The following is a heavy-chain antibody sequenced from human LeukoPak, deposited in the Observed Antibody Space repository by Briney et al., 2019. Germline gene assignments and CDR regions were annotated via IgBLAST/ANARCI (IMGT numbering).Heavy chain of an antibody. CDR2: ISHDGSNK. CDR3: AREQQPVPLDY. V-gene: IGHV3-30-3*01. CDR1: GFTFSSYA. D-gene: IGHD6-13*01. Sequence: PGGSLRLSCAASGFTFSSYAMHWVRQAPGKGLEWVAVISHDGSNKYYADSVKGRFTISRDNSKNTLYLQMNSLRAEDTAVYYCAREQQPVPLDYWGQGTLVTVSS. J-gene: IGHJ4*02.